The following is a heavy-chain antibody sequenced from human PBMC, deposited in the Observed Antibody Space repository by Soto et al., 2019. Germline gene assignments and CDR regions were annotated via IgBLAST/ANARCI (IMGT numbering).Heavy chain of an antibody. CDR2: IYYSGST. J-gene: IGHJ5*02. V-gene: IGHV4-59*01. D-gene: IGHD3-3*01. Sequence: QVQLQESGPGLVKPSETLSLTCTGSGGSISSYYWSWIRQPPGKGLEWVGYIYYSGSTNYNPSLKSRVTISVDTSKNQFSLKLSSVTAADTAVYYCARKDDFWSGYYPWGQGTLVTVSS. CDR3: ARKDDFWSGYYP. CDR1: GGSISSYY.